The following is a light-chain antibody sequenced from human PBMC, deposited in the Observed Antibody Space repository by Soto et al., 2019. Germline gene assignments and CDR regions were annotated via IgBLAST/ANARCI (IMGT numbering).Light chain of an antibody. CDR1: QTITSNY. Sequence: EIVLTQSPGILSLSPGERATLSCRASQTITSNYLAWYQQKPGQAPRLLIYGASSRATGIPDRISGSGSGTDFTLTISRLEPADFAVYYCQQYVTTPITFGQGTRLEIK. CDR3: QQYVTTPIT. V-gene: IGKV3-20*01. CDR2: GAS. J-gene: IGKJ5*01.